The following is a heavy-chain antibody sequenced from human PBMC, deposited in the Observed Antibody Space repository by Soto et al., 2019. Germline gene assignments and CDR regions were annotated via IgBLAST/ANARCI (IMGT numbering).Heavy chain of an antibody. CDR3: ARPGYYDSSGYYHNYYYYGMDV. CDR1: GGTFSSYA. D-gene: IGHD3-22*01. CDR2: IIPIFGTA. Sequence: SSVKVSCKVSGGTFSSYAISWVRQAPGQGLEWMGGIIPIFGTANYAQKFQGRVTITADESTSTAYLELSSLRSEDTAVYYCARPGYYDSSGYYHNYYYYGMDVWGQ. V-gene: IGHV1-69*13. J-gene: IGHJ6*02.